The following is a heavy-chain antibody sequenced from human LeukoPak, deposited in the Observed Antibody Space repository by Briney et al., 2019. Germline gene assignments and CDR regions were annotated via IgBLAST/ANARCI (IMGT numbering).Heavy chain of an antibody. CDR3: ARVGYYGSGSYFHLDY. CDR2: ISSSSSYI. D-gene: IGHD3-10*01. CDR1: GFTFSSYS. J-gene: IGHJ4*02. Sequence: PGGSLRLSCAASGFTFSSYSMNWVRQAPGKGLEWVSSISSSSSYIYYADSVKGRFTISRDNAKNSLYLQMNSLSAEDTAVYYCARVGYYGSGSYFHLDYWGQGTLVTVSS. V-gene: IGHV3-21*01.